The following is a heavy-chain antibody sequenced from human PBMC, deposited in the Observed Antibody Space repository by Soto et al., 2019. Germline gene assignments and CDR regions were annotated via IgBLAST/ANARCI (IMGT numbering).Heavy chain of an antibody. J-gene: IGHJ4*02. CDR3: ARDLDY. Sequence: EVQLVESGGGLVQPGGSLRLSCAASGFTFSSYWLSWVRQAPGKGLEWVANIGHDGSEKYYGDSVKGRFTISRDNAKISLHLLMNSLRAEDTALYYCARDLDYWGQGTLVTVSS. CDR1: GFTFSSYW. CDR2: IGHDGSEK. V-gene: IGHV3-7*03.